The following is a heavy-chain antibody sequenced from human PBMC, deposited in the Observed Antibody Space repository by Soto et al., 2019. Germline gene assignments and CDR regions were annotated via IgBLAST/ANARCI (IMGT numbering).Heavy chain of an antibody. D-gene: IGHD3-9*01. CDR2: INHSGST. CDR1: GGSINRGDYY. V-gene: IGHV4-34*01. J-gene: IGHJ6*02. Sequence: SETLSLTCPVSGGSINRGDYYWSWIRQPPGKGLEWIGEINHSGSTNYNPSLKSRVTISVDTSKNQFSLKLSSVTAADTAVYYCARDWLNYYGMDVWGQGTTVTVSS. CDR3: ARDWLNYYGMDV.